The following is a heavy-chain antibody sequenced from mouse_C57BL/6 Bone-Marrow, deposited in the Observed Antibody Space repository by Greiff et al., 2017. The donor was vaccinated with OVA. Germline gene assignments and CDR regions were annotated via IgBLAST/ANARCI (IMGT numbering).Heavy chain of an antibody. D-gene: IGHD1-1*01. Sequence: VHVKQSGAELVKPGASVKLSCTASGFNIKDYYMHWVKQRTEQGLEWIGRIDPEDSETKYATKFQGQATITADTSSNTAYLQLSSLTSEDTAVYYGARSHYGSRRYYFDYWGQGTTLTVSS. J-gene: IGHJ2*01. CDR2: IDPEDSET. CDR3: ARSHYGSRRYYFDY. CDR1: GFNIKDYY. V-gene: IGHV14-2*01.